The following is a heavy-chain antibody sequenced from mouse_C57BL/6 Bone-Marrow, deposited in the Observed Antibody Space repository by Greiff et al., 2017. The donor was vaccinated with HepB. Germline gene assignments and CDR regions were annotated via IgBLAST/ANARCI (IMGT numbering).Heavy chain of an antibody. CDR3: AKNEGWLLGAMDY. CDR2: IWRGGST. Sequence: QVQLQQSGPGLVQPSQSLSITCTVSGFSLTSYGVHWVRQSPGKGLEWLGVIWRGGSTDYNAAFMSRLSITKDNSKSQVFFKMNSLQADDTAIYYCAKNEGWLLGAMDYWGQGTSVTVSS. D-gene: IGHD2-3*01. J-gene: IGHJ4*01. V-gene: IGHV2-5*01. CDR1: GFSLTSYG.